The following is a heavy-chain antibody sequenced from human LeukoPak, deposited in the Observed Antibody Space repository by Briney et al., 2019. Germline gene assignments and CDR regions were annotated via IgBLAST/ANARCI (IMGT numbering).Heavy chain of an antibody. CDR2: ISWDGGST. CDR1: GFTFSSYG. D-gene: IGHD3-9*01. Sequence: GGSLRLSCVASGFTFSSYGMSWVRQAPGKGLEWVSLISWDGGSTYYADSVKGRFTISRDNAKSSLYLQMNSLRAEDTAVYFCARDLLTGYYRRGNWFDPWGQGTLVIVSS. V-gene: IGHV3-43D*03. CDR3: ARDLLTGYYRRGNWFDP. J-gene: IGHJ5*02.